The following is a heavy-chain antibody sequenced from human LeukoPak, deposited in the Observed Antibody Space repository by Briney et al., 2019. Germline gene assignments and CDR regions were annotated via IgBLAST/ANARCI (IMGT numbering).Heavy chain of an antibody. CDR2: INWNGGST. Sequence: PGGSLRLSCAASGFTFDDYGMSWVRQAPGKGLEWVSGINWNGGSTGYADSVKGRFTISRDNAKNSLYLQMNSLRAEDTALYYYARDRGSGYYYNWFDPWGQGTLVTVSS. D-gene: IGHD3-22*01. CDR3: ARDRGSGYYYNWFDP. V-gene: IGHV3-20*04. J-gene: IGHJ5*02. CDR1: GFTFDDYG.